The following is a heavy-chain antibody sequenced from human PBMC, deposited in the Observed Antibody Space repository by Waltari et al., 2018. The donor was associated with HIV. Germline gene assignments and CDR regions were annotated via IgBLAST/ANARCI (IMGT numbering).Heavy chain of an antibody. CDR3: ARARIWVATIEDFDY. CDR2: FSGSGGNT. Sequence: VQLLESGGGLVPPGGSLRLPCVVSGSTFTNYRSSWVRQAPGKGLEGVSGFSGSGGNTYYADSVKGRFTISRDNSKNTLYLQMISLRAEETAIYYCARARIWVATIEDFDYWGHGTLVSVSS. CDR1: GSTFTNYR. J-gene: IGHJ4*01. V-gene: IGHV3-23*01. D-gene: IGHD5-12*01.